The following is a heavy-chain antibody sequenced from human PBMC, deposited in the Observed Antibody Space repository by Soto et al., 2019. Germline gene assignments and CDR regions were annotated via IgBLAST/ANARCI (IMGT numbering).Heavy chain of an antibody. CDR3: ARGGQWEPFDY. Sequence: ASVKVSCKASGYTFTSYAMHWVRQAPGQRLEWMGWINAGNGNTKYSQKFQGRVTMTTDTSTSTAYMELRSLRSDDTAVYYCARGGQWEPFDYWGQGTLVTVSS. J-gene: IGHJ4*02. CDR1: GYTFTSYA. D-gene: IGHD1-26*01. CDR2: INAGNGNT. V-gene: IGHV1-3*01.